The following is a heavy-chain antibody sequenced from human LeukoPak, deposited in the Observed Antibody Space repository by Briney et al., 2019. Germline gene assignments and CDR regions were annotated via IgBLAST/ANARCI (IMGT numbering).Heavy chain of an antibody. CDR2: IHTSGST. Sequence: SETLSLTCTVSGDSLSSSYWSWIRQPAGQRLEWIGHIHTSGSTHYNPSLKSRLTMSVDTSKNQFSLNLTSVTAADTAVYYCARDRSPGVVRGAYFDSWGQGTLVTVSS. D-gene: IGHD3-10*01. J-gene: IGHJ4*02. V-gene: IGHV4-4*07. CDR1: GDSLSSSY. CDR3: ARDRSPGVVRGAYFDS.